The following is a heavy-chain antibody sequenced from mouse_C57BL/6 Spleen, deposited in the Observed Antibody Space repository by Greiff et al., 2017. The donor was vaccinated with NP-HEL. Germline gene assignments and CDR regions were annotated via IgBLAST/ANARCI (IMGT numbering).Heavy chain of an antibody. CDR1: GYTFTDYD. J-gene: IGHJ2*01. CDR2: IDPDTGGT. D-gene: IGHD1-1*01. CDR3: AHRQTNYYYVRSYGDY. V-gene: IGHV1-15*01. Sequence: QVQLQQSGAELVRPGASVTLSCKASGYTFTDYDMHWVQQTPVHGLEWIGAIDPDTGGTAYNQKFKGKATLTVDKSSSTAYMELRSLTSEASAVFYGAHRQTNYYYVRSYGDYWGQGTTLTVSS.